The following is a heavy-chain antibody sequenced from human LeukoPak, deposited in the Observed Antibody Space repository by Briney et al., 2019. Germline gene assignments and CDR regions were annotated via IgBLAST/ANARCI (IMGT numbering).Heavy chain of an antibody. CDR1: GFTFSNFA. V-gene: IGHV3-23*01. D-gene: IGHD3-16*02. CDR2: ISGGADGP. Sequence: GGSLRFSCAASGFTFSNFAMSWVRQAPGKGLEWVSAISGGADGPYYADSVKGWFTISRDNSKNTLYLQMNSLRAEDTAVYYCAKFEGHPWGTYRLDYWGQGTLVTVSS. CDR3: AKFEGHPWGTYRLDY. J-gene: IGHJ4*02.